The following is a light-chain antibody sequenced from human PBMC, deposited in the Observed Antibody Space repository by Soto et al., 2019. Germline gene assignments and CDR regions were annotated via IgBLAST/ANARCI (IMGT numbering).Light chain of an antibody. CDR3: CSYTSSTSAV. CDR2: EVS. CDR1: SSDVGRYNY. Sequence: QSVLTQPASVSGSPGQSITISCTGTSSDVGRYNYVSWFQQHPGKAPKLMIFEVSTRPSGVYNRFSGSKSGNTASLTISGLQIEDEADYYCCSYTSSTSAVFGGGTKLTVL. V-gene: IGLV2-14*01. J-gene: IGLJ2*01.